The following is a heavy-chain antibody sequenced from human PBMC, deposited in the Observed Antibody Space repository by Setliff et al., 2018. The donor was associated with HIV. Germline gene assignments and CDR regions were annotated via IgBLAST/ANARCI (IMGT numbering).Heavy chain of an antibody. CDR1: GGSIRSGAYY. J-gene: IGHJ3*02. CDR3: ARGDQLGLDI. V-gene: IGHV4-61*09. Sequence: SETLSLTCTVSGGSIRSGAYYWNWIRQSTGKGLEWIGHYYGTASTNYSPSLKSRLTISVDTWENEVSLKLSSVTAADTAIYYCARGDQLGLDIWGQGTKVTVSS. CDR2: YYGTAST. D-gene: IGHD3-3*02.